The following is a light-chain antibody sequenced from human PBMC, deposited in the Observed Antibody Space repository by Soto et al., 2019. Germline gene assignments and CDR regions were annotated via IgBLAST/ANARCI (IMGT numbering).Light chain of an antibody. Sequence: EIVLTQSPATLSLSPGEGATVSCRASQSVSSHLAWYQQKRGQAPRLLIYDASSRASGIPARFSGSGSGTALTPPISYLEPEDFAVYYLQQGGNWPLTFGQGTRLEIK. CDR3: QQGGNWPLT. CDR2: DAS. J-gene: IGKJ5*01. CDR1: QSVSSH. V-gene: IGKV3-11*01.